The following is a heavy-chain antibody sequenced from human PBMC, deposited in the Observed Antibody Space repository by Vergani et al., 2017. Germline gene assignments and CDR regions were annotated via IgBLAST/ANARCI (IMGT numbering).Heavy chain of an antibody. CDR3: ARRRRIAAAGTRGYYYCYMDV. D-gene: IGHD6-13*01. V-gene: IGHV1-2*04. CDR2: INPNSGGP. CDR1: GYTFTGYY. Sequence: QVQLVQSGAEVKKPGASVKVSCKASGYTFTGYYMHWVRQAPGQGLEWMGWINPNSGGPNYAQKFQGWVTMTRDTSISTGYMELSRLRSDDTAVYYCARRRRIAAAGTRGYYYCYMDVWGKGTTVTVSS. J-gene: IGHJ6*03.